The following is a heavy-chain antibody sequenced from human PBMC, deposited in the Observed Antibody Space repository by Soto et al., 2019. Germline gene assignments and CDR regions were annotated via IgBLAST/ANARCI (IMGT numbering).Heavy chain of an antibody. Sequence: GESLKISCKGSGYSFTSYWIGWVRQMPGKGLEWMGIIYPGDSDTRYSPSFQGQVTTSADKSISTAYLQWSSLKASDTAMYYCARAYYDILTGKLSYYYGMDVWGQGTTVTV. CDR3: ARAYYDILTGKLSYYYGMDV. CDR2: IYPGDSDT. CDR1: GYSFTSYW. D-gene: IGHD3-9*01. J-gene: IGHJ6*02. V-gene: IGHV5-51*01.